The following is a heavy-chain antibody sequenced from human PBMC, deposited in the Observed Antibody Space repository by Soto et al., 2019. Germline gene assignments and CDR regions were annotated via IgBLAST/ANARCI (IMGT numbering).Heavy chain of an antibody. CDR1: GGSFSGSYYF. CDR3: ATSQKGYNWNYFDH. V-gene: IGHV4-39*01. CDR2: VFYTGFS. Sequence: PSEPWSLTFAVSGGSFSGSYYFWGWLCQSAGKGPEWIGSVFYTGFSSYNPSLESRVSVSVDTSKNQFPLKGSGVSAEDTAVYYCATSQKGYNWNYFDHWGQGALVTVTS. J-gene: IGHJ4*02. D-gene: IGHD1-20*01.